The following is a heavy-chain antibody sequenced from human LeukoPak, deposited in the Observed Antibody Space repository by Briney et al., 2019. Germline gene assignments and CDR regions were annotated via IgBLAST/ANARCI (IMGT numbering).Heavy chain of an antibody. CDR1: GGSISGSSYY. CDR3: ARDLTRRYNYGYGMDV. D-gene: IGHD5-18*01. Sequence: SETLSLTCTVSGGSISGSSYYWGWIRQPPGKGLEWIGSIYYSGSTYYNPSLKSRVTISVDTSKNQFSLILSSVTAADTAVYYCARDLTRRYNYGYGMDVWGQGTTVTVSS. J-gene: IGHJ6*02. CDR2: IYYSGST. V-gene: IGHV4-39*07.